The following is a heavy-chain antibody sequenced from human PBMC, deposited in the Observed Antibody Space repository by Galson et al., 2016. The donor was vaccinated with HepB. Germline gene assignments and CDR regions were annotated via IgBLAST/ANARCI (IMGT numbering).Heavy chain of an antibody. V-gene: IGHV4-59*01. CDR1: GGSLSTYY. Sequence: SETLSLTCAVSGGSLSTYYWSWIRQPPGKGLEWIGYVYYSGTTNYNPSLKSRLTISLDTSKNQFSLKPSSVTAADTAVYFCARGGQWLGDHIWGQGTLVTVSS. CDR2: VYYSGTT. CDR3: ARGGQWLGDHI. J-gene: IGHJ4*02. D-gene: IGHD3-10*01.